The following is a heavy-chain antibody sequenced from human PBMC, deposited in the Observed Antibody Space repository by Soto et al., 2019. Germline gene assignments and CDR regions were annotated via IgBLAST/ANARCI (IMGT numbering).Heavy chain of an antibody. D-gene: IGHD4-17*01. CDR3: ARDLYGDYIFDY. V-gene: IGHV3-48*01. CDR2: ISISTSTI. Sequence: GGSLRLSCAASVFTFSSYSMNWVRQAPGKWLEWFSYISISTSTIXXADSVKGRXTISRYNPKNSXYLQRXSLRAYDTAVYYCARDLYGDYIFDYWGQGTLVTDSS. CDR1: VFTFSSYS. J-gene: IGHJ4*02.